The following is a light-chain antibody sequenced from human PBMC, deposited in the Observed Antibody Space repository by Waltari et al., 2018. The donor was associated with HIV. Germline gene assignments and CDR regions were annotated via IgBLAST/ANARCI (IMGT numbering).Light chain of an antibody. CDR3: SSSRV. Sequence: QSALTPPPSASGSPGQSVTISCTGTSSDVGGYNYVSCYQQHPGKAPKLMIYEVSKRPSGVPDRFSGSKSGNTASLTVSGLQAEDEADYYCSSSRVFGGGTKLTVL. CDR1: SSDVGGYNY. V-gene: IGLV2-8*01. J-gene: IGLJ3*02. CDR2: EVS.